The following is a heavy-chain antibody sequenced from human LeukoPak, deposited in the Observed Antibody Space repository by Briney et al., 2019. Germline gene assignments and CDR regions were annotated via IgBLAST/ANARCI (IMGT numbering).Heavy chain of an antibody. CDR1: GGSFSGYY. Sequence: PSETLSLTCAVYGGSFSGYYWSWIRQPPGKGLEWIGEINHSGSTNYNPSLKSRVTISVESTQFSLNLISVTPADTATYYCARDDAASYYRWFGTWGQGILVTVSS. CDR2: INHSGST. D-gene: IGHD1-26*01. CDR3: ARDDAASYYRWFGT. J-gene: IGHJ5*02. V-gene: IGHV4-34*01.